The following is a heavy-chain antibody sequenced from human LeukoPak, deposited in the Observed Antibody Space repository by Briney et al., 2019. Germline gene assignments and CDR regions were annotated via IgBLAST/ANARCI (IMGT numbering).Heavy chain of an antibody. D-gene: IGHD3-9*01. CDR3: VRSTGYFHYGMDV. CDR1: GFSFSNYA. Sequence: PGGSLRLSCAASGFSFSNYAIYWVRQAPGEGLEWVSVISGGGDTTYADSVKGRFTISRDNSRNTVYLQMDNLRAEDMAVYYCVRSTGYFHYGMDVWGQGTTVTVS. J-gene: IGHJ6*02. V-gene: IGHV3-23*01. CDR2: ISGGGDT.